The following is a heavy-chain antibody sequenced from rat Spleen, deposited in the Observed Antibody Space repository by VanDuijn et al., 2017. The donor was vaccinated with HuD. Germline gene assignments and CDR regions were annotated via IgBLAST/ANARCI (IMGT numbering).Heavy chain of an antibody. CDR2: ISYDGSST. Sequence: EVQLVESGGGLVQPGRSMKLSCAASGFTFSNYHMAWVRQAPTKGLEWVATISYDGSSTYYRDSVKGRFTISRDIAKSILFLEMDSLRSEDTATYYCTTASTEGIVSSYYFHYWGQGVMVTVSS. D-gene: IGHD1-11*01. CDR1: GFTFSNYH. J-gene: IGHJ2*01. CDR3: TTASTEGIVSSYYFHY. V-gene: IGHV5-20*01.